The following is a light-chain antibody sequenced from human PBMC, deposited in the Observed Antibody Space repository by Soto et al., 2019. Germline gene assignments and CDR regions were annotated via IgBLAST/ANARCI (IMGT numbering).Light chain of an antibody. J-gene: IGKJ1*01. CDR1: QSVRSSY. CDR3: QQYGSSPWT. V-gene: IGKV3-20*01. CDR2: GAS. Sequence: EIVLTQSPGTLSLSPGERATLSCRASQSVRSSYLAWYQQKPGQAPRLLIYGASSRATGIPDRFSGSGSGTDFTLTISRLEPEDFAVCYCQQYGSSPWTFGQGTKVEIK.